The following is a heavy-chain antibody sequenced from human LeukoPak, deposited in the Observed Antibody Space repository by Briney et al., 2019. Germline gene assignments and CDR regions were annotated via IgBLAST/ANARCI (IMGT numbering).Heavy chain of an antibody. Sequence: GGSLRLSCAASGFTFSSYWMSWVRQAPGKGLEWVANIKEDGSEKYYVDSVKGRFTISRDNAKNSLYLQMNSLRAEDTAVYYCASSGSGYSYGLMTTETDYWGQGTLVTVSS. J-gene: IGHJ4*02. CDR3: ASSGSGYSYGLMTTETDY. D-gene: IGHD5-18*01. CDR2: IKEDGSEK. V-gene: IGHV3-7*01. CDR1: GFTFSSYW.